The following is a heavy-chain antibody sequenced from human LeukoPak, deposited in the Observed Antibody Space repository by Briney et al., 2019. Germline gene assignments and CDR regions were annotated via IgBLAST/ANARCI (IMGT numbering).Heavy chain of an antibody. CDR1: GGSISSSSYY. CDR2: IYYSGST. CDR3: ARLGGLPLEIADY. D-gene: IGHD1-1*01. V-gene: IGHV4-39*01. Sequence: SETLSLTCTVSGGSISSSSYYWGWIRQPPGKGLEWIGGIYYSGSTYYNPSLKSRVTISVDTSKNQFSLKLSSVTAADTAVYYCARLGGLPLEIADYWGQGTLVTVSS. J-gene: IGHJ4*02.